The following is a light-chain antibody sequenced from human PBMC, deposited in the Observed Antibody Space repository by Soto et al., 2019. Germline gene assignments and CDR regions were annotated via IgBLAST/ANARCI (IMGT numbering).Light chain of an antibody. CDR2: EVS. Sequence: QSALTQPASVSGSPGQSITISCTGTSSDVGGYNYVSWYQQHPGKAPKLMIYEVSNRPSGVSNRFSGSKSGNTASLTISGLQAEDEADYYCSSYTSSSTLVFGIGT. V-gene: IGLV2-14*01. CDR1: SSDVGGYNY. J-gene: IGLJ1*01. CDR3: SSYTSSSTLV.